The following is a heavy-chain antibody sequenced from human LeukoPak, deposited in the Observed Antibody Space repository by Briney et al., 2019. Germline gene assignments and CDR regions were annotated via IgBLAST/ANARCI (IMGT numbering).Heavy chain of an antibody. V-gene: IGHV4-4*07. Sequence: SETLSLTCTVSGGSISSYYWSWIRQPAGKGLEWIGRIYTSGSTNYNPSLKSRVTISVDKSKNQFSLKLSSVTAADTAVYYCARDAAAATHYYYYMDVWGKGTTVTVSS. CDR1: GGSISSYY. CDR2: IYTSGST. CDR3: ARDAAAATHYYYYMDV. J-gene: IGHJ6*03. D-gene: IGHD2-2*01.